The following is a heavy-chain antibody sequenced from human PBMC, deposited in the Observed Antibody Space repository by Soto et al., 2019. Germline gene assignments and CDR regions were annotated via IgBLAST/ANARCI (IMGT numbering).Heavy chain of an antibody. V-gene: IGHV1-2*04. CDR2: INPKSGGT. J-gene: IGHJ6*02. CDR3: ARDHSYCSSTSCYSGYGMDV. D-gene: IGHD2-2*01. CDR1: GYTFTGYY. Sequence: GASVKVSCKASGYTFTGYYMHWVRQAPGPGVEGMGWINPKSGGTNYAQKFQGWVTMTRDTSISTAYMELSRLRSDDTAVYYCARDHSYCSSTSCYSGYGMDVWGQGTTVTVSS.